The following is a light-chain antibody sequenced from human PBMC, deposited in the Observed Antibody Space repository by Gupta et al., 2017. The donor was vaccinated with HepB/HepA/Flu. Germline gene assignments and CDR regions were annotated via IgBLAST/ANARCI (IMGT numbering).Light chain of an antibody. V-gene: IGKV1-5*03. CDR3: QHYNDYRT. Sequence: DIQMTPPPSTPSASVGDRVTITCRASQSISSWVAWFQQKPGKAPKLLIYKASSLETGVPSRFSGSGSGTEFTLTISSLQPDDFATYYCQHYNDYRTFGQGTKVEIK. CDR2: KAS. CDR1: QSISSW. J-gene: IGKJ1*01.